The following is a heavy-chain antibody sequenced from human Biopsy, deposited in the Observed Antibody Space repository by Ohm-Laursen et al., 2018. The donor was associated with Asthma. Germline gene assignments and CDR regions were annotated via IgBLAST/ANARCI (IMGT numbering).Heavy chain of an antibody. J-gene: IGHJ4*02. V-gene: IGHV1-24*01. CDR3: ASDFPKDYVRYNFQF. CDR2: HDYEGGGT. D-gene: IGHD4-17*01. CDR1: GYSLTDLF. Sequence: ASVKVSCKVSGYSLTDLFMHWVRQAPGQGLEGMGGHDYEGGGTVNARRFQGRVTMTEDTSTDTACMELSSLSSDDTAVYYCASDFPKDYVRYNFQFWGQGTLVTVSS.